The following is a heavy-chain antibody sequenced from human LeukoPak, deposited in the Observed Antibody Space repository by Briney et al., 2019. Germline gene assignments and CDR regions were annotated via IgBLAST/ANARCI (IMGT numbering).Heavy chain of an antibody. V-gene: IGHV1-8*01. Sequence: ASVKVSCKASGYTFTSYDINWVRQAPGQGLEWMGWMNPNSGNTGYAQKFQGRVTMTRNTSISTAYMELSSLRSEDTAVYYCARGVRYDILTGYYGRELTMDVWGQGTTVTVSS. CDR1: GYTFTSYD. D-gene: IGHD3-9*01. J-gene: IGHJ6*02. CDR3: ARGVRYDILTGYYGRELTMDV. CDR2: MNPNSGNT.